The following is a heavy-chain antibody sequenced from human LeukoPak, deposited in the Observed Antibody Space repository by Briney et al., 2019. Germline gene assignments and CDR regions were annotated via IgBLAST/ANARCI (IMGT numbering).Heavy chain of an antibody. V-gene: IGHV5-51*01. J-gene: IGHJ4*02. CDR1: GYSFTNYW. Sequence: GESLKISCKGSGYSFTNYWIGWVRQMPGKGLEWMGIIYPGDSDANYSPSFQGQVIISADKSISTAYLQWSSLKASDTAMYYCARHPGYSSGWEDYWGQGTLVTVSS. D-gene: IGHD6-19*01. CDR2: IYPGDSDA. CDR3: ARHPGYSSGWEDY.